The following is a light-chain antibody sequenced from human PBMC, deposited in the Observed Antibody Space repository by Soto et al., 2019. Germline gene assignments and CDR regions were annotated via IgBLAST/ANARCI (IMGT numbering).Light chain of an antibody. V-gene: IGLV2-14*01. Sequence: QSALSQPASVSVSAGQSITISCSGTMRDVGAYNLVSLYQQHPGTAPKLIIYEVRNRPSGISSRFSGSRSGNTASLTISGLQSEDEGDYYCSAYTARSTLVFGGGTKVTVL. CDR1: MRDVGAYNL. J-gene: IGLJ3*02. CDR3: SAYTARSTLV. CDR2: EVR.